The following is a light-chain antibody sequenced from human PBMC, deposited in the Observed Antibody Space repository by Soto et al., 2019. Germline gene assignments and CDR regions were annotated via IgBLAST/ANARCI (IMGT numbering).Light chain of an antibody. J-gene: IGLJ2*01. CDR2: DVS. V-gene: IGLV2-14*01. CDR1: SSDVGGYNY. Sequence: QSALTQPASVSGSPGQSITISCTGTSSDVGGYNYVSWYQQHPGKAPKLMIYDVSNRPSGVSNRFSGSKSGNTASLTISGLQAEDEADYYCSSYASSSTLAFGGGTKHRP. CDR3: SSYASSSTLA.